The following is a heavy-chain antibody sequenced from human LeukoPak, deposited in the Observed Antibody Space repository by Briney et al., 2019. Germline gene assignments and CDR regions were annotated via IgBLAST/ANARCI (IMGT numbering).Heavy chain of an antibody. Sequence: ASVKVSCKASGGTFSSYAISWVRQAPGQGLEWMGGIIPIFGTANYAQKFQGRFTITADESTSTAYMELSSLRSEDTAVYYCARDGDTAMDAQYYYYGMDVWGQGTTVTVSS. V-gene: IGHV1-69*13. J-gene: IGHJ6*02. D-gene: IGHD5-18*01. CDR1: GGTFSSYA. CDR2: IIPIFGTA. CDR3: ARDGDTAMDAQYYYYGMDV.